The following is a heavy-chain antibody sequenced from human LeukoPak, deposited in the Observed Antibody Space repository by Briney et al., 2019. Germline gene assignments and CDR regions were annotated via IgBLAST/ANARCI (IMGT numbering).Heavy chain of an antibody. Sequence: KTSETLSLTCTVSGGSITSSSYYWGWIRQPPGKGLEWIGTIHYRRSTFYNPSLKSRVTIFVDTSKIQFSLKLSSVTASDTAVYYCASLGGYCSSVSCYQYFDLWGRGTLVTVSS. D-gene: IGHD2-2*01. CDR2: IHYRRST. CDR1: GGSITSSSYY. CDR3: ASLGGYCSSVSCYQYFDL. J-gene: IGHJ2*01. V-gene: IGHV4-39*01.